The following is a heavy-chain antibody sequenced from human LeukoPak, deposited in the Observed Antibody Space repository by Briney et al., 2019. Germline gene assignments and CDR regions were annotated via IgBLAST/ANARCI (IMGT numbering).Heavy chain of an antibody. D-gene: IGHD4-17*01. Sequence: GGSLRLSCAASGFTFSSYEMNWVRQAPGKGLEWVSYITTSGRTIYYADSVKGRFTISRDNAKNSLYLQMNSLRAEDTAVYYCARGEDYGTNSFDYWGQGTLVSVSS. CDR3: ARGEDYGTNSFDY. CDR2: ITTSGRTI. J-gene: IGHJ4*02. CDR1: GFTFSSYE. V-gene: IGHV3-48*03.